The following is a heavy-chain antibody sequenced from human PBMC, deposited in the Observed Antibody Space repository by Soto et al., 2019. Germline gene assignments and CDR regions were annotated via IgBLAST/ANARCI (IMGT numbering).Heavy chain of an antibody. D-gene: IGHD2-8*01. V-gene: IGHV4-4*07. CDR3: PRDPLIVLMAPYGMDA. CDR1: GGSISSYY. J-gene: IGHJ6*02. Sequence: SETLSLTCTVSGGSISSYYWSWIRQPAGKGLEWIGRIYTSGSTNYNPSLKSRVTMSVDTSKNQFSLKLSSVTAADTAVYYCPRDPLIVLMAPYGMDAWGQGTTVTVSS. CDR2: IYTSGST.